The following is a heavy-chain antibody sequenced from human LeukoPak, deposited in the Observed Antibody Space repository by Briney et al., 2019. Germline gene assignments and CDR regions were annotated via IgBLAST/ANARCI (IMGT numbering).Heavy chain of an antibody. CDR3: AKDLEMATLPNWFDP. V-gene: IGHV3-9*01. Sequence: PGRSLGLSCAASGFTFDDYAMHWVRQAPGKGLEWVSGISCNSGSIGYADSVQGRFTISRDNTKNSLYLQMNSLRAEDTAVYYCAKDLEMATLPNWFDPWGQGTLVTVSS. D-gene: IGHD5-24*01. J-gene: IGHJ5*02. CDR2: ISCNSGSI. CDR1: GFTFDDYA.